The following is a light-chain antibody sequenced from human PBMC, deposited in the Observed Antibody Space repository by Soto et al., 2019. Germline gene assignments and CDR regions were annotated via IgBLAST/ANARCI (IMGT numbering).Light chain of an antibody. CDR1: QDITIY. J-gene: IGKJ3*01. Sequence: DIQMTQSPSSLSASVGDRVTITCQASQDITIYLNWYQQKAGIAPKVLISDASNLETGVPPRFSGSGSGTEFTLTISGLQPEDFATYYCQQYDNLPLTFGPGTQVEIK. CDR3: QQYDNLPLT. V-gene: IGKV1-33*01. CDR2: DAS.